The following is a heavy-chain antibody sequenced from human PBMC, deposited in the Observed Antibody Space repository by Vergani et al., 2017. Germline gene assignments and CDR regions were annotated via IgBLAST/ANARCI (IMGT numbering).Heavy chain of an antibody. Sequence: QVQLVQSGAEVKKPGASVKVSCKASGYTFISYYMHWVRQAPGQGLEWMGWINPNSGGTNYAQKFQGRVTMTRDTSISTAYMELSRLRSDDTAVYYCSCSRSLDYYYGMDVWGQGTTVTVSS. V-gene: IGHV1-2*02. J-gene: IGHJ6*02. CDR3: SCSRSLDYYYGMDV. CDR1: GYTFISYY. CDR2: INPNSGGT. D-gene: IGHD2-15*01.